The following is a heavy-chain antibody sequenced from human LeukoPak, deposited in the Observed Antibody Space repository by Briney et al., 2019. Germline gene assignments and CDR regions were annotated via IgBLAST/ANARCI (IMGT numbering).Heavy chain of an antibody. CDR2: IIPIFGTA. V-gene: IGHV1-69*05. CDR3: ARGGSRGENYFDY. D-gene: IGHD6-13*01. Sequence: SVKVSCKASGGTFSSYAISWVRQAPGQGLEWMGRIIPIFGTANYAQKFQGRVTITTDESTSTAYMELGSLRSEDTAVYYCARGGSRGENYFDYWGQGTLVTVSS. CDR1: GGTFSSYA. J-gene: IGHJ4*02.